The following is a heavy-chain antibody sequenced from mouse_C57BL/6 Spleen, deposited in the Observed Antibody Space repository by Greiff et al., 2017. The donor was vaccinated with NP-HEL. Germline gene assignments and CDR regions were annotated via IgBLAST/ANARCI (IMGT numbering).Heavy chain of an antibody. D-gene: IGHD2-4*01. CDR1: GYSITSGYY. CDR2: ISYDGSN. V-gene: IGHV3-6*01. J-gene: IGHJ2*01. Sequence: ESGPGLVKPSQSLSLTCSVTGYSITSGYYWNWIRQFPGNKLEWMGYISYDGSNNYNPSRKNRISITRDTSKNQFFLKLNSVTTEDTATYYCARDRDIYYDYGFDYWGQGTTLTVSS. CDR3: ARDRDIYYDYGFDY.